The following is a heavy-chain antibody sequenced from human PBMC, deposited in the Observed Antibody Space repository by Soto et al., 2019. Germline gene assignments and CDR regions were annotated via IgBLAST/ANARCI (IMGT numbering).Heavy chain of an antibody. CDR3: GRVVEGATRHTDPDS. V-gene: IGHV4-39*01. Sequence: SETLSLTCTVSGVSIHNSHSFWSWIRQPPGKGLQFIASVYHNGGAHYNSSLKSRVTISVDTANNQVSLRMRSLTAADTAFYYCGRVVEGATRHTDPDSWGQGILVTVSS. J-gene: IGHJ5*01. CDR2: VYHNGGA. CDR1: GVSIHNSHSF. D-gene: IGHD2-21*01.